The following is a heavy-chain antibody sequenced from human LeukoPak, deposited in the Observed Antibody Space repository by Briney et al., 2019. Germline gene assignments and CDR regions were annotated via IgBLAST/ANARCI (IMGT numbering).Heavy chain of an antibody. J-gene: IGHJ4*02. CDR2: MNPNSGNT. CDR3: ARGRRINWGQYDY. V-gene: IGHV1-8*01. Sequence: ASVKVSCKASGYTFTSYDINWVRQATGQGLGWMGWMNPNSGNTGYAQKIQGRVTMTRNTSISTAYMELSSLRSEDTAVYYCARGRRINWGQYDYWGQGTLVTVSS. CDR1: GYTFTSYD. D-gene: IGHD7-27*01.